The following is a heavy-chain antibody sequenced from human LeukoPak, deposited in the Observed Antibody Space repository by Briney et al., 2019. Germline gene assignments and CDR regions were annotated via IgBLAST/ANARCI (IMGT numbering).Heavy chain of an antibody. J-gene: IGHJ4*02. CDR1: GYSFTSYW. Sequence: GESLKISCKVSGYSFTSYWIGWVRQMPGKGLEWMGIIYPGDSETRYSPSFQGQVTISGDKSISTAYLQWSSLEASDSAIYYCARRPRDSTGYYFDLWGQGTLVTVSS. CDR3: ARRPRDSTGYYFDL. V-gene: IGHV5-51*01. D-gene: IGHD3-22*01. CDR2: IYPGDSET.